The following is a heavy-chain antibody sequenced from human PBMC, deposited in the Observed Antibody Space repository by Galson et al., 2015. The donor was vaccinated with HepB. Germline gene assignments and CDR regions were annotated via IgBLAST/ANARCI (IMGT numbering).Heavy chain of an antibody. J-gene: IGHJ4*02. CDR2: ISSSSSYT. D-gene: IGHD2-21*01. CDR3: ARDVAPSGY. Sequence: SLRLSCAASGFTFSDYYMSWIRQAPGKGLEWVSYISSSSSYTNYADSVKGRFTISRDNAKNSLYPQMNSLRAEDTAVYYCARDVAPSGYWGQGTLVTVSS. CDR1: GFTFSDYY. V-gene: IGHV3-11*05.